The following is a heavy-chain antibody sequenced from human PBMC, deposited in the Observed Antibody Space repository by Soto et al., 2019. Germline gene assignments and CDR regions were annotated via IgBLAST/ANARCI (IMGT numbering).Heavy chain of an antibody. CDR3: AKDYYDIPRYYMDV. D-gene: IGHD3-9*01. V-gene: IGHV3-9*01. CDR1: GFTFDDYA. J-gene: IGHJ6*03. Sequence: EVQLVESGGGLVQPGRSLRLSCAASGFTFDDYAMHWVRQAPGKGLEWVSGISWNSGSIGYADSVKGRFTISRDNAKNSLYLQMNSLRAEDAALYYCAKDYYDIPRYYMDVWGKGTTVTVSS. CDR2: ISWNSGSI.